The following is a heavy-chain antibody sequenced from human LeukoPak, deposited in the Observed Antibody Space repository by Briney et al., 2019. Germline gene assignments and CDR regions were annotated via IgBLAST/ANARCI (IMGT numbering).Heavy chain of an antibody. CDR2: IKSKTVGGTT. CDR3: TKDPTYHDSSYFDY. CDR1: GFTFSNAW. D-gene: IGHD3-9*01. V-gene: IGHV3-15*01. J-gene: IGHJ4*02. Sequence: GGSLRLSYAASGFTFSNAWMSWGRHAPGKGLEWVGRIKSKTVGGTTDYAAPVKGRFTISRDDSKNTLYLQINSLETEDTAVYYCTKDPTYHDSSYFDYWGQGTLVTVSS.